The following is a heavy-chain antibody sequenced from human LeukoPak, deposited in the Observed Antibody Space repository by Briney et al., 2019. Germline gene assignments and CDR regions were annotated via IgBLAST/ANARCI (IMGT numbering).Heavy chain of an antibody. D-gene: IGHD3-3*01. CDR2: INPNSGGT. J-gene: IGHJ6*03. CDR3: ARDPGSEYYDFWSGYYLGRYYYYYMDV. Sequence: VASVKVSCKASGYTFTGYYMHWVRQAPGQGLEWMGWINPNSGGTNYAQKFQGRVTMTRDTSISTAHMELSRLRSDDTAVYYCARDPGSEYYDFWSGYYLGRYYYYYMDVWGKGTTVTVSS. CDR1: GYTFTGYY. V-gene: IGHV1-2*02.